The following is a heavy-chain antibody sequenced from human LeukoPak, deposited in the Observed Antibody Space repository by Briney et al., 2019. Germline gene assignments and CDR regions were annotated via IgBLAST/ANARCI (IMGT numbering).Heavy chain of an antibody. D-gene: IGHD3-10*01. J-gene: IGHJ4*02. V-gene: IGHV4-30-2*01. Sequence: SETLSLTCAVSGGSISSGGYSWSWIRQPPGKGLEWIGYIYHSGSTYYNPSLKSRVTISVDRSKNQFSLKLSSVTAADTAVYYCAIGELLLLDYWGQGTLVTVSS. CDR2: IYHSGST. CDR1: GGSISSGGYS. CDR3: AIGELLLLDY.